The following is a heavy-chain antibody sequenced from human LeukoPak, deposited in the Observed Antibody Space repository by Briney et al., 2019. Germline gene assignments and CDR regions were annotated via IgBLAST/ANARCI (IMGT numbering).Heavy chain of an antibody. CDR1: GFTLSSYS. CDR2: ISSSSSTI. J-gene: IGHJ6*03. V-gene: IGHV3-48*01. CDR3: ARLEYSSGWLPWGLYYYYMDV. D-gene: IGHD6-19*01. Sequence: GGSLRLSCAASGFTLSSYSMNWVRQAPGKGLEWVSYISSSSSTIYYADSVKGRFTISRDNAKNSLYLQMNSLRAEDTAVYYCARLEYSSGWLPWGLYYYYMDVWGKGTTVTVSS.